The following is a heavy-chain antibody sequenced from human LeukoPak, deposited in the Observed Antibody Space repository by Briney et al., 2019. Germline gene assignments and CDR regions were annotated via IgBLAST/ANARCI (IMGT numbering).Heavy chain of an antibody. J-gene: IGHJ6*02. V-gene: IGHV7-4-1*02. D-gene: IGHD3-22*01. CDR3: ARYYYDSSGYYFYYYYGMDV. Sequence: ASVKVSCKASGYTFTSYAMNWVRQAPGQGLEWMGWINTNTGNPTYAQGFTGRFVFSLDTSVSTAYLQISSLKAEDTAVYYCARYYYDSSGYYFYYYYGMDVWGQGTTVTVSS. CDR2: INTNTGNP. CDR1: GYTFTSYA.